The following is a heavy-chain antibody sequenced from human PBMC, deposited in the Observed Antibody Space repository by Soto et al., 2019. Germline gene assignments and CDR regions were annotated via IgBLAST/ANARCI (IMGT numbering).Heavy chain of an antibody. V-gene: IGHV3-21*01. CDR2: ISSSSNYI. CDR3: ARDLRTAAGGVDY. CDR1: GFSFSDYS. J-gene: IGHJ4*02. Sequence: EVQLVESGGGLVKPGGSLRLSCAASGFSFSDYSMNWVRQAPGKGLEWVSSISSSSNYIYYADSVKDRFTISRDNAKNSLYLQMKRLRAEDTAVYRCARDLRTAAGGVDYWGQGTLVTVSS. D-gene: IGHD6-13*01.